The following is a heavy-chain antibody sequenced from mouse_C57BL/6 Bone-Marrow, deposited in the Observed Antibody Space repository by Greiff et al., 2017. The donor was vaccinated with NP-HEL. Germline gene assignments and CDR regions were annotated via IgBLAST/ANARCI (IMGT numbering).Heavy chain of an antibody. J-gene: IGHJ1*03. Sequence: EVQRVESGGGLVQPGGSLKLSCAASGFTFSDYYMYWVRQTPEKRLEWVAYISNGGGSTYYPDTVKGRFTISRDNAKNTLYLQMSRLKSEDTAMYYCARRDTVRYFDVWGTGTTVTVSS. CDR1: GFTFSDYY. D-gene: IGHD1-1*01. CDR2: ISNGGGST. V-gene: IGHV5-12*01. CDR3: ARRDTVRYFDV.